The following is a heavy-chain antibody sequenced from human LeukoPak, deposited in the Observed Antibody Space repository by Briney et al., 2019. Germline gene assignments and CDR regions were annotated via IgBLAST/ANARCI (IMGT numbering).Heavy chain of an antibody. CDR1: GGSISSTNW. D-gene: IGHD6-6*01. CDR3: ARGIAALSGYYFDY. CDR2: IYHRGST. V-gene: IGHV4-4*02. J-gene: IGHJ4*02. Sequence: SETLSLTCGVSGGSISSTNWWSWVRQAPGKGLEWIGEIYHRGSTNYNPSLKSRVTISVDTSKNQFSLKLSSVTAADTAVYYCARGIAALSGYYFDYWGQGTLVTVSS.